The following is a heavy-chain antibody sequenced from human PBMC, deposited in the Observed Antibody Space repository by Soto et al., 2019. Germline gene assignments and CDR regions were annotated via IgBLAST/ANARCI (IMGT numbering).Heavy chain of an antibody. J-gene: IGHJ5*02. CDR1: GGSISSYY. V-gene: IGHV4-59*01. D-gene: IGHD6-13*01. CDR3: ARIYSIAAATNWFDP. Sequence: NPSETLSLTCTVSGGSISSYYWSWIRQPPGKGLEWIGYIYYSGSTNYNPSLKSRVTISVDTSKNQFSLKLSSVTAADTAVYYCARIYSIAAATNWFDPWGQGTLVTVSS. CDR2: IYYSGST.